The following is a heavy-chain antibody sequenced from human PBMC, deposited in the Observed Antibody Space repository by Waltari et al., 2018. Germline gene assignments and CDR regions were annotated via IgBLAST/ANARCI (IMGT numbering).Heavy chain of an antibody. J-gene: IGHJ5*02. V-gene: IGHV1-2*02. D-gene: IGHD3-10*01. CDR1: GYTFTGYY. Sequence: QVQLVQSGAEVKKPGASVKVSCKASGYTFTGYYMHWVRQAPGQGLEWMGWINPNSGGTNYAQKFQGRVTMTRDTSISTAYMELSRLRSDDTAVYYCARGVRGFGTTRHDNWFDPWGQGTLVTVSS. CDR2: INPNSGGT. CDR3: ARGVRGFGTTRHDNWFDP.